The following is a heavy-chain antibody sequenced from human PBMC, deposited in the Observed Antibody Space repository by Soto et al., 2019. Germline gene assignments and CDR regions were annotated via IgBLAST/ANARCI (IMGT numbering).Heavy chain of an antibody. CDR2: ISGSGGST. Sequence: EVQLLESGGGLVQPGGSLRLSCAASGFTFSSYIMNWVRQAPGKGLEWFSGISGSGGSTYYADPVKGRFTISRDNSKNTLYLQMNSLRAEDTAVYYCAKTEYCSGGTCYTDYWGQGTLVTVSS. V-gene: IGHV3-23*01. CDR1: GFTFSSYI. CDR3: AKTEYCSGGTCYTDY. D-gene: IGHD2-15*01. J-gene: IGHJ4*02.